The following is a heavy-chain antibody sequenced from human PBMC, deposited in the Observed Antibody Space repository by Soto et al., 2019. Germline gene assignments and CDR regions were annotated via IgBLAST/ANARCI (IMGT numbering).Heavy chain of an antibody. CDR3: EREKVGTTFFDN. D-gene: IGHD2-21*02. Sequence: SETLSLTCNVSGFAISRGYYWSWVRQPPGKGLEWIGSIYPSVSSYHNPSLESRLTLSIDTSKNQFTLKLASVTAADTVIYYCEREKVGTTFFDNWGQGTQVTVS. CDR2: IYPSVSS. CDR1: GFAISRGYY. V-gene: IGHV4-38-2*02. J-gene: IGHJ4*02.